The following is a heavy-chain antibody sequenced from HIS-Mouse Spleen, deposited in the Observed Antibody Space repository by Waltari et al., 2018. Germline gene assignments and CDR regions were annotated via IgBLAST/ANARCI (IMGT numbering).Heavy chain of an antibody. CDR2: ISAYNGNT. Sequence: QGLEWMGWISAYNGNTNYAQKLQGRVTMTTDTSTSTAYMELRSLRSDDTAVYYCARTVGAKGAFDIWGQGTMVTVSS. D-gene: IGHD1-26*01. CDR3: ARTVGAKGAFDI. V-gene: IGHV1-18*01. J-gene: IGHJ3*02.